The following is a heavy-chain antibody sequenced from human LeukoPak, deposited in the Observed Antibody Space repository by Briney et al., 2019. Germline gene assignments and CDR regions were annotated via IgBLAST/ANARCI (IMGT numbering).Heavy chain of an antibody. CDR2: ISAYNGNT. Sequence: EASVKVSCKASGYTFTSYGISWVRQAPGQGLEWMGWISAYNGNTNYAQKLQGRVTMTTDTSTSTAYMELRSLRSDDTAVYYCARESYYYGSGYYYMDVWGKGTTVTISS. CDR3: ARESYYYGSGYYYMDV. J-gene: IGHJ6*03. V-gene: IGHV1-18*01. D-gene: IGHD3-10*01. CDR1: GYTFTSYG.